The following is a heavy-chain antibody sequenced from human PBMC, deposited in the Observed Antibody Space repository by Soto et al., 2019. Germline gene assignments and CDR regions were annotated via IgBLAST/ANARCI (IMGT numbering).Heavy chain of an antibody. V-gene: IGHV3-9*01. CDR3: AKDKVGIFDY. CDR1: GFTFDDYA. D-gene: IGHD1-26*01. CDR2: ISWNSGSI. J-gene: IGHJ4*02. Sequence: DVQLVESGGGLVQPGRSLRLSCAASGFTFDDYAMHWVRQAPGKGLEWVSGISWNSGSIGYADSVKGRFTISRDNAKNSLYLQMNSLRAEDTALYYCAKDKVGIFDYWGQGTLVTVSS.